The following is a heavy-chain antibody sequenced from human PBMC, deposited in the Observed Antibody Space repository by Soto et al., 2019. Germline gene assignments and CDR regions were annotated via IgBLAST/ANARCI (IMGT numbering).Heavy chain of an antibody. D-gene: IGHD3-3*01. J-gene: IGHJ6*02. CDR2: ISYDGSNK. CDR1: GFTFSSYG. V-gene: IGHV3-30*18. Sequence: PGGSLRLSCAASGFTFSSYGMHWVRQAPGKGLEWVAVISYDGSNKYYADSVKGRFTISRDNSKNTLYLQMNSLRAEDTAVYYCAKAYYDFWSGNPYGMDVWGQGTTVTVSS. CDR3: AKAYYDFWSGNPYGMDV.